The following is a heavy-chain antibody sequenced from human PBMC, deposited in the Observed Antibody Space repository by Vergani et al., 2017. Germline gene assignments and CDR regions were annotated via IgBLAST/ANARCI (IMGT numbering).Heavy chain of an antibody. Sequence: QVQLQDSGPGLVKPSETLSLTCTVSGGSISSYYWSWIRQPPGKGLEWIGYIYYSGSTNYNPSLKSRVTISVDTSKNQFSLKLSSVTAADTAVYYCARGVAVAGTNWFDPWGQGTLVTVSS. CDR2: IYYSGST. CDR3: ARGVAVAGTNWFDP. J-gene: IGHJ5*02. CDR1: GGSISSYY. V-gene: IGHV4-59*01. D-gene: IGHD6-19*01.